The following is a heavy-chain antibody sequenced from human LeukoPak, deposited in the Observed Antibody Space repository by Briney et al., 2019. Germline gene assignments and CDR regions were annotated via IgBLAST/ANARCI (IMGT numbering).Heavy chain of an antibody. J-gene: IGHJ4*02. V-gene: IGHV3-48*02. CDR3: VRGGGRYSGSQTRFDS. CDR2: ISSSSDTR. Sequence: GGSLRLSCAASGITFSTHTMNWVRQAPGQGLEWVSYISSSSDTRYDADSVKGRFTISRDNGKKSLYLQMNSLRDEDTAVYYCVRGGGRYSGSQTRFDSWGQGTLVTVAS. CDR1: GITFSTHT. D-gene: IGHD1-26*01.